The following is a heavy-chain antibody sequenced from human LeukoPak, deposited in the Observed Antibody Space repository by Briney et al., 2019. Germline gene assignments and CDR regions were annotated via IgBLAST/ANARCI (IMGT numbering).Heavy chain of an antibody. J-gene: IGHJ4*02. CDR2: ISGSGGST. D-gene: IGHD5-12*01. CDR1: GFTFSSYA. V-gene: IGHV3-23*01. CDR3: AKDRRVDIVATIEY. Sequence: GGSLRLSCAPSGFTFSSYAMSWVRQAPGKGLEWVSAISGSGGSTYYADSVKGRFTISRDNSKNTLYLQMNSLRAEDTAVYYCAKDRRVDIVATIEYWGQGTLVTVSS.